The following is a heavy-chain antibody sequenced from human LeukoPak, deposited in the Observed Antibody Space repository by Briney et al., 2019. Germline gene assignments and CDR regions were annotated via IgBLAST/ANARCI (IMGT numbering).Heavy chain of an antibody. D-gene: IGHD2-15*01. CDR2: INPNSGGT. CDR3: ARDFEGYCSGGSCYKDGYYFDY. J-gene: IGHJ4*02. V-gene: IGHV1-2*02. CDR1: GYTFTGYY. Sequence: ASVKVSCKASGYTFTGYYMNWVRQAPGQGLEWMGWINPNSGGTNYAQKFQGRVTMTRDASISTAYMELSRLRSDDTAVYYCARDFEGYCSGGSCYKDGYYFDYWGQGTLVTVSS.